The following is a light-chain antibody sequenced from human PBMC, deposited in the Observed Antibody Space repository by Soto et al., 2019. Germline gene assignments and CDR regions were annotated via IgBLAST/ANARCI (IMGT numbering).Light chain of an antibody. J-gene: IGKJ4*01. V-gene: IGKV1-39*01. CDR3: QQSFSSLLS. Sequence: DIQMTQSPSSLSASLGDRVTITCRASQTISTYVTWYQQKPGKAPKALISDASTLQSGVPSRFSGSGSGTDFPLIISSLQPEDVATYYCQQSFSSLLSFGGGTQVEIK. CDR2: DAS. CDR1: QTISTY.